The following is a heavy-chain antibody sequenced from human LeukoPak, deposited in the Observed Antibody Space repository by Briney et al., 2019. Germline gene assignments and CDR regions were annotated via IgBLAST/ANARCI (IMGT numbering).Heavy chain of an antibody. J-gene: IGHJ4*02. Sequence: PGGSLRRSCVASGFTFSNHGMHWVRQAPGKGLEWVAVIWYDGSNKYYADSVKGRITISRDNAKSSLYLQMNSLRAEDTAVYYCATDGQSSGWYGFDYWGQGTLVTVSS. CDR2: IWYDGSNK. CDR3: ATDGQSSGWYGFDY. D-gene: IGHD6-19*01. CDR1: GFTFSNHG. V-gene: IGHV3-33*03.